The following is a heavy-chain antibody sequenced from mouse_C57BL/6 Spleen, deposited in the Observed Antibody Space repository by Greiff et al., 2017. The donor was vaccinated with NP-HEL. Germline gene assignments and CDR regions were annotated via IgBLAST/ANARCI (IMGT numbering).Heavy chain of an antibody. D-gene: IGHD1-1*01. Sequence: QVQLKQPGAELVRPGSSVKLSCKASGYTFTSYWMHWVKQRPIQGLEWIGNIDPSDSETHYNQKFKDKATLTVDKSSSTAYMQLSSLTSEDPAVYYCARDDYYGPLDYWGQGTTLTVSS. J-gene: IGHJ2*01. CDR2: IDPSDSET. CDR3: ARDDYYGPLDY. CDR1: GYTFTSYW. V-gene: IGHV1-52*01.